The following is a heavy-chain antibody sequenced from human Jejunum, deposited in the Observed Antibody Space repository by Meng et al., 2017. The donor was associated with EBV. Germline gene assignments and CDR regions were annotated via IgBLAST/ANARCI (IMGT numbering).Heavy chain of an antibody. J-gene: IGHJ5*02. Sequence: QVQQQQAGPLMGTPSQTLSLTCAICGDSGSSNSGAWNWIRQSPARGLEWLGRTNYRSKWYNEYAVPVQGRITINPDTSKNQFSLQLNSVTPEDTAVYYCVRAGHRSWFDPWGQGTLVTVSS. CDR3: VRAGHRSWFDP. V-gene: IGHV6-1*02. D-gene: IGHD1-14*01. CDR1: GDSGSSNSGA. CDR2: TNYRSKWYN.